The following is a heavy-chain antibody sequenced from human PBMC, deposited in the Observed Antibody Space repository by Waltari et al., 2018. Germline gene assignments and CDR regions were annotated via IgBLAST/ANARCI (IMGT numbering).Heavy chain of an antibody. D-gene: IGHD4-17*01. Sequence: QVPLGESGGGVVKPGRSLRLSGAASGSTFRSYAMPWVRQAPGKGLEWVAVISYDGSNKYYADSVKGRFTISRDNSKNTLYLQMNSLRAEDTAVYYCARGGTTTVTPAATWGQGTLVTVSS. CDR3: ARGGTTTVTPAAT. V-gene: IGHV3-30-3*01. J-gene: IGHJ4*02. CDR2: ISYDGSNK. CDR1: GSTFRSYA.